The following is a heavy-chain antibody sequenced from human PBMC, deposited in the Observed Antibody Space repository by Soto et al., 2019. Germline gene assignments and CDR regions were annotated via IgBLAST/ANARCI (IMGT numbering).Heavy chain of an antibody. CDR1: GFTVSRNF. CDR2: IYSDDSR. D-gene: IGHD5-12*01. Sequence: EVQLVETGGGLIQPGGSLTLSCAVSGFTVSRNFMSWVRQATGKGLEWVSVIYSDDSRYYAGSVKGRFTISRDNSKNTLFLQMNSLRAEDTAVYYCATHRGGYDRDFDYWGRGALVTVSS. V-gene: IGHV3-53*02. J-gene: IGHJ4*02. CDR3: ATHRGGYDRDFDY.